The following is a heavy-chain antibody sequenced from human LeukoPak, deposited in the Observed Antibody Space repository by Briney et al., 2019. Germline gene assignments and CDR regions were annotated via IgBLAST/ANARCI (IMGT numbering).Heavy chain of an antibody. CDR2: IYPGYSDT. CDR3: VRLFRNWSDGGVDQ. V-gene: IGHV5-51*01. D-gene: IGHD1-1*01. Sequence: GESLKISCQASGYSFTKYWIGWVRQMSGKGLELMVIIYPGYSDTIYSPSSEGQVTISADTSISPAYLQWSSLQASDTAMYYCVRLFRNWSDGGVDQWGQGTLVTVSS. CDR1: GYSFTKYW. J-gene: IGHJ4*02.